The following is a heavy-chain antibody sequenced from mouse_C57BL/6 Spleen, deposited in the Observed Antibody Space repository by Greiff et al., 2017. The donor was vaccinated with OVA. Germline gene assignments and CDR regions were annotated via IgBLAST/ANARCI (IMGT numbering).Heavy chain of an antibody. V-gene: IGHV6-3*01. CDR2: IRLKSDNYAT. CDR1: GFTFSNYW. Sequence: EVKLQESGGGLVQPGGSMKLSCVASGFTFSNYWMNWVRQSPEKGLEWVAQIRLKSDNYATHYAESVKGRFTISRDDSKSSVYLQMNNLRAEDTGIYYCTGDDGTGNWGQGTLVTVSA. CDR3: TGDDGTGN. D-gene: IGHD2-3*01. J-gene: IGHJ3*01.